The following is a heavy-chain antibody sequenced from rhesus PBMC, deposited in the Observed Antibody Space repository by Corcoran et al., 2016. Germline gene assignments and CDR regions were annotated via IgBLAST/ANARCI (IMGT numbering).Heavy chain of an antibody. CDR2: ITYSGTA. D-gene: IGHD3-40*01. J-gene: IGHJ4*01. Sequence: QVQLQASGPGPVKPSETLSLPCAVPAGSLSSGYYYRLRIRQPPGKGLEWIGDITYSGTATYNPTPKNGVTITRATAKNQVAQMLSSMTAADTAVYYCAGGPSYDYYISSRLDYWGQGVLVTVSS. V-gene: IGHV4-122*02. CDR3: AGGPSYDYYISSRLDY. CDR1: AGSLSSGYYY.